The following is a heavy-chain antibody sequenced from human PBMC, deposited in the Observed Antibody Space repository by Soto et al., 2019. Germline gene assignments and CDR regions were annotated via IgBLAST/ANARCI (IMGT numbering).Heavy chain of an antibody. V-gene: IGHV1-69*12. J-gene: IGHJ6*02. CDR2: IIPIFGTA. CDR1: GGTFSSYA. Sequence: QVQLVQSGAEVKKPGSSVKVSCKASGGTFSSYAISWVRQAPGQRLEWMGGIIPIFGTANYAQKFQGRVKITADESTSTAYMELSSLRSEETAVYYCASPPSSSRYYYGMDVWGQGTTVTVSS. D-gene: IGHD6-13*01. CDR3: ASPPSSSRYYYGMDV.